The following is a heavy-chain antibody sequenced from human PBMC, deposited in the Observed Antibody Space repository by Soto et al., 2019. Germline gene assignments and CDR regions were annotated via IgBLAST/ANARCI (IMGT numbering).Heavy chain of an antibody. CDR2: IIPIFGKT. V-gene: IGHV1-69*06. CDR1: GGTFSSYA. D-gene: IGHD5-18*01. Sequence: SVKVSCKASGGTFSSYAISWVRQAPGQGLEWMGGIIPIFGKTIYAQKFQGRVTMTEDTSTDTAYMELSSLRSEDTAVYYCATRRRYSYGYKSDGFDYWGQGTLVTVSS. CDR3: ATRRRYSYGYKSDGFDY. J-gene: IGHJ4*02.